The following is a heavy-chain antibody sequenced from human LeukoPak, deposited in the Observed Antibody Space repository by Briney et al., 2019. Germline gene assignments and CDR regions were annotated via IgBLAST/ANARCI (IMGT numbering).Heavy chain of an antibody. D-gene: IGHD3-10*01. CDR2: IYYSGST. CDR3: ARHGPGGWYYGSGSYYRFFDY. V-gene: IGHV4-39*01. J-gene: IGHJ4*02. Sequence: SETLSLTCNVSGGSISSSSYYWGWIRQPPGKGLEWIGSIYYSGSTYYNPSLKSRVTISVDTSKNQFSLKLSSVTAADTAVYYCARHGPGGWYYGSGSYYRFFDYWGQGTLVTVSS. CDR1: GGSISSSSYY.